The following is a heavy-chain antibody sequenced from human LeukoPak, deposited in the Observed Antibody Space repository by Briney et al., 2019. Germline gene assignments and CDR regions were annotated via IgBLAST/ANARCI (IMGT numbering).Heavy chain of an antibody. J-gene: IGHJ3*02. CDR2: IYYSGST. CDR3: ARDLRLLDAFDI. V-gene: IGHV4-59*01. CDR1: GGSISRYY. Sequence: SETLSLTCTVSGGSISRYYWSWIRQPPGKGLEWIGYIYYSGSTNYNPSLKSRVTISVDTSKNQFSLRLSSVTAADTVVYYRARDLRLLDAFDIWGQGTMVTVS. D-gene: IGHD2-15*01.